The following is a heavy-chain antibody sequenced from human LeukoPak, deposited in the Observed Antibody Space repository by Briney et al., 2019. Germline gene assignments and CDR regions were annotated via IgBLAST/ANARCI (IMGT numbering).Heavy chain of an antibody. D-gene: IGHD6-19*01. CDR1: GFTFSSYW. Sequence: GGSLRLSCASSGFTFSSYWMHWVRQAPGKGLVWVSRISIDGSITTYADSVKGRFTTSRDNAKNTLYLQMNSLRAEDTAVYYCARETAVAGTYYSDYWGQGTLVTVSS. CDR3: ARETAVAGTYYSDY. CDR2: ISIDGSIT. V-gene: IGHV3-74*01. J-gene: IGHJ4*02.